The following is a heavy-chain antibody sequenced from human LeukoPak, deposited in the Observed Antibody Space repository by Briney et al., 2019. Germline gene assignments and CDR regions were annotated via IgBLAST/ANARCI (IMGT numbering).Heavy chain of an antibody. J-gene: IGHJ4*02. V-gene: IGHV3-23*01. CDR1: GFTFSSYA. Sequence: GGSLRLSCAASGFTFSSYAMSWVRQAPGKGLERVSAISGSGGSTYYADSVKGRFTISRDNSKNTLYLQMNSLRAEDTAVYYCARSLSSNHSNYWGQGTLVTVSS. CDR2: ISGSGGST. D-gene: IGHD6-13*01. CDR3: ARSLSSNHSNY.